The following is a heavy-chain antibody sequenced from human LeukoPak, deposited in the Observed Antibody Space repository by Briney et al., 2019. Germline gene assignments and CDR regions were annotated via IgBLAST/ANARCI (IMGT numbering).Heavy chain of an antibody. CDR2: INHSGST. CDR3: ARPLSFWSGYFMD. J-gene: IGHJ4*02. Sequence: PSETLSLTCAVYGGSFSGYYWSWIRQPPGKGLEWIGEINHSGSTNYNPSLKSRVTISVDTSKNQFSLKLSSVTAADTAVYYCARPLSFWSGYFMDWGQGTLVTVSS. CDR1: GGSFSGYY. D-gene: IGHD3-3*01. V-gene: IGHV4-34*01.